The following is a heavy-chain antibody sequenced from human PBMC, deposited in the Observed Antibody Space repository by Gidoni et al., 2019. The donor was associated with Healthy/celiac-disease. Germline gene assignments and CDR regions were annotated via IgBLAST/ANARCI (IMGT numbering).Heavy chain of an antibody. CDR3: ARATDRAMVDYFDY. V-gene: IGHV3-30*01. J-gene: IGHJ4*02. D-gene: IGHD5-18*01. Sequence: QVQLVESGGGVVQPGRSLRLSCAASGFTFSSYAMHWVRQAPGKGLEWVAVISYDGSNKYYADSVKGRFTISRDNSKNTLYLQMNSLRAEDTAVYYCARATDRAMVDYFDYWGQGTLVTVSS. CDR2: ISYDGSNK. CDR1: GFTFSSYA.